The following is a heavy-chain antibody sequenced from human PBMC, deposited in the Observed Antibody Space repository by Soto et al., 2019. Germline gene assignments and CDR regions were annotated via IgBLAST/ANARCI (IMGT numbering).Heavy chain of an antibody. J-gene: IGHJ6*02. CDR3: ARHPTGYYYYGMDV. Sequence: LGESLKISCKGSGYSFTSYWISWVRQMPGKGLEWMGRIDPSDSYTNYSPSFQGHVTISADKSISTAYLQWSSLKASDTAMYYCARHPTGYYYYGMDVWGQGTTVTVSS. CDR1: GYSFTSYW. V-gene: IGHV5-10-1*01. CDR2: IDPSDSYT.